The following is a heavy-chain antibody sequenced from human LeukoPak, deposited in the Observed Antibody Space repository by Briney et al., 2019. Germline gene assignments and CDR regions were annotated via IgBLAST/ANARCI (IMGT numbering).Heavy chain of an antibody. CDR1: GGSISSYD. CDR2: IYTSGST. CDR3: ARGGRGPGAFDI. D-gene: IGHD3-10*01. Sequence: SETLCLTCTVSGGSISSYDWSWIRQPAGKGLEWIGRIYTSGSTNYNPSLKSRVTMSVDTSKNQFSLKLSSVTAADTAVYYCARGGRGPGAFDIWGQGTMVTVSS. J-gene: IGHJ3*02. V-gene: IGHV4-4*07.